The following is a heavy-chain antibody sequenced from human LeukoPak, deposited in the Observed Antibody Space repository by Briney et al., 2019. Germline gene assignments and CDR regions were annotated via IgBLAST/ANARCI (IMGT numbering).Heavy chain of an antibody. CDR3: ARTSGYCISTSCYNWFDP. CDR1: GFTPSSYE. CDR2: ISCSGNTI. V-gene: IGHV3-48*03. Sequence: PGGSLRLSCAASGFTPSSYEMNWVRQAPGGGVEWVSYISCSGNTIYYADSVKGRFTISRDNAKNSLYLQMNSLRAEDTAVYYCARTSGYCISTSCYNWFDPWGQGTLVTVSS. J-gene: IGHJ5*02. D-gene: IGHD2-2*03.